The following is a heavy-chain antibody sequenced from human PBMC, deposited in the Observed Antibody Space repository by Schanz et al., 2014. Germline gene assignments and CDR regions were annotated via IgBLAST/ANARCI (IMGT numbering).Heavy chain of an antibody. CDR1: GFTVSSNY. V-gene: IGHV3-53*01. CDR3: AQCIGWYGRCAFDI. CDR2: IYSGGST. D-gene: IGHD6-19*01. Sequence: EVQLVESGGGLIQPGGPLRLSCAASGFTVSSNYMSWVRQAPGKGLEWVAVIYSGGSTFYTDSVKGRFTISRDNSKNTLYLQMNSLIAEDTAVYYCAQCIGWYGRCAFDIWGQGTMVTVSS. J-gene: IGHJ3*02.